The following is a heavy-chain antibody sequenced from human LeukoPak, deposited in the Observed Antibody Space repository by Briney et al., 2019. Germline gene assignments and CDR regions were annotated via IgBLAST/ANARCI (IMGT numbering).Heavy chain of an antibody. CDR2: IYTSGNT. J-gene: IGHJ3*01. CDR1: GGSTSTYY. Sequence: PSETLSLTCTVSGGSTSTYYWSWIRQPAGKGLEWIGRIYTSGNTNYNPSLKSRVTMSEDTSKNQFSLKLSSVTAADTAVYYCARLAGTDAFDVWGQGTMVTVSS. CDR3: ARLAGTDAFDV. V-gene: IGHV4-4*07. D-gene: IGHD6-19*01.